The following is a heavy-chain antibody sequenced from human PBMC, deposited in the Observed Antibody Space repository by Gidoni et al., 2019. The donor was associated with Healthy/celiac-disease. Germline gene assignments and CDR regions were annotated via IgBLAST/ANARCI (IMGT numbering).Heavy chain of an antibody. J-gene: IGHJ6*02. Sequence: QLQLQEAGPGLVKPSETLSLNCTVAGASLSSSSYYWGWIRQPPGKGLEWIGSIYYSGSPYYTPSLKSRVTISVDTSKNQFSLKLSSVTAADTAVYYCASRIGDYYHYGMDVWGQGTTVTVSS. CDR1: GASLSSSSYY. CDR2: IYYSGSP. D-gene: IGHD3-3*01. CDR3: ASRIGDYYHYGMDV. V-gene: IGHV4-39*01.